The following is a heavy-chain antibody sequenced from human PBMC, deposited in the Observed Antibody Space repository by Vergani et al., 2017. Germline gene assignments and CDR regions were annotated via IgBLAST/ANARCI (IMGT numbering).Heavy chain of an antibody. CDR2: IYHSGST. CDR3: ARYGSANLPSFDY. Sequence: QVQLQESGPGLVKPSETLSLTCAVSGYSISSGYYWGWIRQPPGKGLEWIGSIYHSGSTYYNPSLKSRVTISIDTSKNQFSLNLTSVTAADTAVYYCARYGSANLPSFDYWGQGTLVTVSS. D-gene: IGHD3-10*01. CDR1: GYSISSGYY. V-gene: IGHV4-38-2*01. J-gene: IGHJ4*02.